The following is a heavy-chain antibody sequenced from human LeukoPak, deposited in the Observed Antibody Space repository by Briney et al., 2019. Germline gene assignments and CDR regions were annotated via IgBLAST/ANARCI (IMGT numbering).Heavy chain of an antibody. CDR3: ARGRRYYYYTDV. CDR1: GGSFSGYY. Sequence: SEPLSLPCAVYGGSFSGYYWSWIRPPPGKGLEWIGEINHRGSTNYNPSLKSRVTISVDTSKNQFSLQLSSVTAADTAVYYCARGRRYYYYTDVWGKGTTVTVSS. J-gene: IGHJ6*03. V-gene: IGHV4-34*01. CDR2: INHRGST.